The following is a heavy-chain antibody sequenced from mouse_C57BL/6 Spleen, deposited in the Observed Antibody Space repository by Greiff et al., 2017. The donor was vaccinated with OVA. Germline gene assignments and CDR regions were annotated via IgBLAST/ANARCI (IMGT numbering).Heavy chain of an antibody. J-gene: IGHJ1*03. CDR3: ARGGYYGSRWYFDI. CDR2: ISSGSSTI. V-gene: IGHV5-17*01. CDR1: GFTFSDYG. D-gene: IGHD1-1*01. Sequence: EVKLVESGGGLVKPGGSLKLSCAASGFTFSDYGMHWVRQAPEKGLEWVAYISSGSSTIYYADTVKGRFTISRDNAKNTLFLQMTSLRSEDTAMYYCARGGYYGSRWYFDIWGTGTTVTVSS.